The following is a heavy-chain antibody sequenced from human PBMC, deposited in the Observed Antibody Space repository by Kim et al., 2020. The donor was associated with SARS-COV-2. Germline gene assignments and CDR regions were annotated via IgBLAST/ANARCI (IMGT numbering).Heavy chain of an antibody. D-gene: IGHD2-15*01. CDR3: ARVRVVVAATRGAFDI. V-gene: IGHV3-74*01. J-gene: IGHJ3*02. Sequence: SVKGRFTISRDNAKNTLYLQMNSLRAEDTAVYYCARVRVVVAATRGAFDIWGQGTMVTVSS.